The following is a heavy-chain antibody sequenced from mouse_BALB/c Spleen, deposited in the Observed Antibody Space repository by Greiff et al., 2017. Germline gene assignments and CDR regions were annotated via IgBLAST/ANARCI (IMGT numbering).Heavy chain of an antibody. Sequence: QVQLQQSGAELARPGASVKLSCKASGYTFTSYWMQWVKQRPGQGLEWIGAIYPGDGDTRYTQKFKGKATLTADKSSSTAYMQLSSLASEDSAVYYCAKGGVTTVYFDYWGQGTTLTVSS. CDR3: AKGGVTTVYFDY. J-gene: IGHJ2*01. CDR1: GYTFTSYW. CDR2: IYPGDGDT. V-gene: IGHV1-87*01. D-gene: IGHD1-1*01.